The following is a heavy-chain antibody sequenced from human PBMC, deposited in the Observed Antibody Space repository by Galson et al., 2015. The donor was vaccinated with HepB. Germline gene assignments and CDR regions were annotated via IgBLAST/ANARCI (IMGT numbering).Heavy chain of an antibody. Sequence: SLRLSCAASGFTFSSYSMNWVRQAPGKGLEWVSYISSSSTIYYADSVKGRLTISRDNAKNSLYLQMNSLRDEDTAVYYCASPDYYDSSGYGYAFDIWGQGTMVTVSS. CDR3: ASPDYYDSSGYGYAFDI. CDR2: ISSSSTI. CDR1: GFTFSSYS. J-gene: IGHJ3*02. V-gene: IGHV3-48*02. D-gene: IGHD3-22*01.